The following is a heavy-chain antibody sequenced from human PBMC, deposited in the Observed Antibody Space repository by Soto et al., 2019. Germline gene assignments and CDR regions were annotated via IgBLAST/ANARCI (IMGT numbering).Heavy chain of an antibody. CDR3: AKDGAYLAARHVAFDI. V-gene: IGHV3-9*01. D-gene: IGHD6-6*01. CDR1: GFTFDDYA. Sequence: EVQLVESGGGLVQPGRSLRLSCAASGFTFDDYAMHWVRQAPGKGLEWVSGISWNSGSIGYADSVKGRFTISRDNAKNSLYLQMNSLRAEDTALYYCAKDGAYLAARHVAFDIWGQGTMVTVSS. CDR2: ISWNSGSI. J-gene: IGHJ3*02.